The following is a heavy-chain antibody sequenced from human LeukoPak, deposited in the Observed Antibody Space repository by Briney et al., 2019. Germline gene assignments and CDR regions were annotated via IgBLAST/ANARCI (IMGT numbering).Heavy chain of an antibody. CDR1: GFTFSSYA. D-gene: IGHD3-3*01. J-gene: IGHJ6*03. Sequence: GGSLRLSCAASGFTFSSYAMSWVRQAPGEGLEWVSGISGSGLDTYYADSVTGRFTISRDNSKNTVHLLMNSLRAEDSAMYYCAKYGPGFGVVIEYFMDVWGKGTRVTVSS. CDR3: AKYGPGFGVVIEYFMDV. CDR2: ISGSGLDT. V-gene: IGHV3-23*01.